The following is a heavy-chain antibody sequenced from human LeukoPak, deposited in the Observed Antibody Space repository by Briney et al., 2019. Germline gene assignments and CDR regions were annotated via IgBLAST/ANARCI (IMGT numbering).Heavy chain of an antibody. Sequence: GGTLRLSCAASGFTFSSYGMSWVRQAPGKGLEWVSAISGSGGSTYYADSVKGRFTISRDNSKNTLYLQMNSLRAEDTAVYYCAKDLFGGSYLSSYFDYWGQRTLVTVSS. CDR3: AKDLFGGSYLSSYFDY. J-gene: IGHJ4*02. CDR1: GFTFSSYG. D-gene: IGHD1-26*01. CDR2: ISGSGGST. V-gene: IGHV3-23*01.